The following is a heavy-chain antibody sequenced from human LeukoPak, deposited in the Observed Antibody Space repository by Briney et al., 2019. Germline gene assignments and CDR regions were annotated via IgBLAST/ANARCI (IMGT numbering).Heavy chain of an antibody. CDR3: ARSRAYDFWSGYYANYYYYYYMDV. V-gene: IGHV1-18*01. CDR2: ISAYNGNT. CDR1: GGTFSSYA. J-gene: IGHJ6*03. Sequence: GASVKVSCKASGGTFSSYAISWVRQAPGQGLEWMGWISAYNGNTNYAQKFQGRVTMTTDTSTSTAYMELRSLRSDDTAVYFCARSRAYDFWSGYYANYYYYYYMDVWGKGTTVTVSS. D-gene: IGHD3-3*01.